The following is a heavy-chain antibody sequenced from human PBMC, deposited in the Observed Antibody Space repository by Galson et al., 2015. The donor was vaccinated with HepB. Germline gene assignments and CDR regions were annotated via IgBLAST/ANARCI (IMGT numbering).Heavy chain of an antibody. D-gene: IGHD2-2*01. CDR3: AKPGAGGPAAFHFYYLDV. Sequence: SMRLPCAVSGSNFRPYSMNWVRQASRKRLEWVSFISGASKYINYADSVKGRFTVSRDNAKRSLYLHMNSLRAEDTAVYYCAKPGAGGPAAFHFYYLDVWGNGTTVTVSS. CDR1: GSNFRPYS. CDR2: ISGASKYI. V-gene: IGHV3-21*01. J-gene: IGHJ6*03.